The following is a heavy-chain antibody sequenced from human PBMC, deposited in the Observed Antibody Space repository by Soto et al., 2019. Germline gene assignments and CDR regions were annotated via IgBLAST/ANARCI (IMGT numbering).Heavy chain of an antibody. CDR2: IIYSGTST. CDR1: GFTFRNYA. Sequence: EVQLLESGGGLVQPGGSLRLSCVASGFTFRNYAMSWVRQAPGKGLEWVSTIIYSGTSTHFADSVKGRFTVSRDNSKNTLYLEMSSLRDDDTALYYCAKDGLFLGVWHERGGFDYWGQGAVVTVSS. D-gene: IGHD1-1*01. J-gene: IGHJ4*02. CDR3: AKDGLFLGVWHERGGFDY. V-gene: IGHV3-23*01.